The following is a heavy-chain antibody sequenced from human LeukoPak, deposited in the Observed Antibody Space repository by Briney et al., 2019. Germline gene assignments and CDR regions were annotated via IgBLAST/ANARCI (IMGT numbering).Heavy chain of an antibody. Sequence: SETLSLTCTVSGGSISSYYWSWIRQPPGKGLEWIEYIYYSGSTNYNPSLKSRVTISVDTSKNQFSLKLSSVTAADTAVYYCATLVDVVVVPAATLAFDIWGQGTMVTVSS. CDR3: ATLVDVVVVPAATLAFDI. CDR2: IYYSGST. D-gene: IGHD2-2*03. CDR1: GGSISSYY. V-gene: IGHV4-59*01. J-gene: IGHJ3*02.